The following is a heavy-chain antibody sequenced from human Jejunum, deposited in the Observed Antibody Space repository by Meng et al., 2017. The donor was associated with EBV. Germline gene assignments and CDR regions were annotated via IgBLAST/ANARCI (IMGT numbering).Heavy chain of an antibody. J-gene: IGHJ4*02. CDR3: SHYIWGSYPAGAY. CDR2: IYHSGIV. CDR1: VGSIIGNHW. Sequence: GHLQGAGLGLLEPWETLCSTGRLFVGSIIGNHWGSWFCTPAGKGLVWIGEIYHSGIVNYNPSLKSRVTISVDKSKNQFSLRLTYVTAADTAVYYCSHYIWGSYPAGAYWGQGTLVTVSS. V-gene: IGHV4-4*02. D-gene: IGHD3-16*02.